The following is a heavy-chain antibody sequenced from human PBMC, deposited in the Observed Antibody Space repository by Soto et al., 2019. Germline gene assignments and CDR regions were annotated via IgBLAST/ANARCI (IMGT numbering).Heavy chain of an antibody. Sequence: EVQLLESGGGLVQPGGSLRLSCAASGFTFSSYAMSWVRQAPGKGLEWVSIISGSGDSTYYADSVKGRFTISRDNTKNTLYLQMNSLRAEDTAIYYCAKRGSGSQFDYWGQGTLVTVSS. CDR2: ISGSGDST. CDR1: GFTFSSYA. V-gene: IGHV3-23*01. J-gene: IGHJ4*02. D-gene: IGHD1-26*01. CDR3: AKRGSGSQFDY.